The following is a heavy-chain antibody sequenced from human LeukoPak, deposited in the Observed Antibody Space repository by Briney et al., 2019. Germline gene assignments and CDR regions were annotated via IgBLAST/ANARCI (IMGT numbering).Heavy chain of an antibody. Sequence: GGSLRFSCAASGFTFSSYSMHWVRQAPGMGLESFSSISSSSSYIYYADSVKGRFTISRDNAKNSLYLQMNSLRAEDTAVYYCASLPLRYFDLGNYWGQGTLVTVSS. CDR1: GFTFSSYS. J-gene: IGHJ4*02. CDR2: ISSSSSYI. D-gene: IGHD3-9*01. CDR3: ASLPLRYFDLGNY. V-gene: IGHV3-21*01.